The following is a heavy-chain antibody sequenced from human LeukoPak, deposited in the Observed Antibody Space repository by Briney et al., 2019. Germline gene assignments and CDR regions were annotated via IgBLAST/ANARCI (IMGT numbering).Heavy chain of an antibody. Sequence: ASVKVSCKASGYTFTSYDINWVRQAPGQGLEWMGWMNPNSGNTGYAQKFQGRVTMTRNTSISTAYMELSSLRSADTAVYYCAWWYRLGSMEPHSEYYDYWSGYYNDAFDIWGQGTMVTVSS. CDR2: MNPNSGNT. D-gene: IGHD3-3*01. V-gene: IGHV1-8*01. J-gene: IGHJ3*02. CDR1: GYTFTSYD. CDR3: AWWYRLGSMEPHSEYYDYWSGYYNDAFDI.